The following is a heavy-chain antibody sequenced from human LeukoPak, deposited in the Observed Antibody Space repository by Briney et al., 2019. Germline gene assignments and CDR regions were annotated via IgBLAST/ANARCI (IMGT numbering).Heavy chain of an antibody. J-gene: IGHJ4*02. CDR1: GFIFSTYW. CDR3: VRESFSRGDFN. CDR2: IKYDGSEK. V-gene: IGHV3-7*01. Sequence: PGGSLRLSCAASGFIFSTYWMTWVRQAPGKGLEWVATIKYDGSEKFYVDSVRGRFTISRDNAKNSLYLQMNSLTAEDTALYYCVRESFSRGDFNWGQGTLVSVSS. D-gene: IGHD7-27*01.